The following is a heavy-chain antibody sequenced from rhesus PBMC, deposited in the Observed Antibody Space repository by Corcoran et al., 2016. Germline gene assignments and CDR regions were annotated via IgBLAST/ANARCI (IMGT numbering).Heavy chain of an antibody. CDR1: GGSISSSY. Sequence: QLQLQESGPGLVKPSETLSVTCAVSGGSISSSYWSWIRQAPGKGLEWNGYIYGSGSSTNYNPSLKSRVTLSVDTSKNQLSLKLSSVTAADTAVYYCASGFEYYYDSAPTGYFDLWGPGTPITISS. J-gene: IGHJ2*01. CDR3: ASGFEYYYDSAPTGYFDL. D-gene: IGHD3-28*01. V-gene: IGHV4-169*02. CDR2: IYGSGSST.